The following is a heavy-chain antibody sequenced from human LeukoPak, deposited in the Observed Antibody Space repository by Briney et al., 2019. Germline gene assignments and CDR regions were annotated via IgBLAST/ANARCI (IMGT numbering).Heavy chain of an antibody. Sequence: GGSLRLSYAASGFMFSNYAMTWVRQAPGKGLEWVSVINNSGGATFYADSVKGRFTISRDNSKNTVYLQMNSLRAEDTAVYYCARDWRSPGGYWGQGTLVTVSS. CDR3: ARDWRSPGGY. D-gene: IGHD3-3*01. V-gene: IGHV3-23*01. CDR2: INNSGGAT. CDR1: GFMFSNYA. J-gene: IGHJ4*02.